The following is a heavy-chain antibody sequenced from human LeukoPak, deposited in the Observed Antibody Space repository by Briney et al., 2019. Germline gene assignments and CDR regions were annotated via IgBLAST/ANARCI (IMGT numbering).Heavy chain of an antibody. CDR2: IYYSGTT. J-gene: IGHJ6*03. CDR3: ARQRAGYFYHYMDA. Sequence: PSETLSLTCTVSGGSIDSSNYYWDWIRQPPGKGLEWLGNIYYSGTTFYTSSLKSRVTISADMSKNQFSLRLTSVTAADTAVYYYARQRAGYFYHYMDAWGKGTTVIVSS. V-gene: IGHV4-39*01. CDR1: GGSIDSSNYY.